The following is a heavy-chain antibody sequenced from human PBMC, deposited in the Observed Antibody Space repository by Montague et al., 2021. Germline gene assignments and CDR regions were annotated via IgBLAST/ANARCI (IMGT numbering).Heavy chain of an antibody. V-gene: IGHV4-59*02. CDR1: GGSVNGYD. CDR2: KRSSGSP. D-gene: IGHD7-27*01. J-gene: IGHJ4*01. CDR3: GRDYWGSIDY. Sequence: SQTLSLTYSVSGGSVNGYDWSWIRQPPGKGLEWIGYKRSSGSPNYNPSFKSRLAISIDRSRNQSSLELSFVTAADTAIYFCGRDYWGSIDYWGHGILVTVSS.